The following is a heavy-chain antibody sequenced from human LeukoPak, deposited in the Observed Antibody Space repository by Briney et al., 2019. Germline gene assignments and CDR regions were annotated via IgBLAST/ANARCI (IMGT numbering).Heavy chain of an antibody. Sequence: SETLSLTCAVYGGSFSGYYWSWIRQPPGKGLEWIGEINHSGSTNYNPSLKSRVTISVDTSKNQFSLKLSSVTAADTAVYYCARHSRGYSGYDLVGWFDPWGQGTLVTVSS. CDR3: ARHSRGYSGYDLVGWFDP. J-gene: IGHJ5*02. CDR1: GGSFSGYY. V-gene: IGHV4-34*01. D-gene: IGHD5-12*01. CDR2: INHSGST.